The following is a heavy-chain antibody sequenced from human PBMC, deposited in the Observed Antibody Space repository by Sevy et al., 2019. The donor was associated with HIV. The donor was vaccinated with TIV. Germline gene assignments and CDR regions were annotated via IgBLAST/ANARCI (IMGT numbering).Heavy chain of an antibody. V-gene: IGHV3-23*01. CDR2: ISASGGST. CDR3: AKDTGQLEFDY. J-gene: IGHJ4*02. D-gene: IGHD6-6*01. Sequence: GGSLRLSCAASGFTFSSYGMSWVRQAPGKGLEWVASISASGGSTYYVDSVKGRFTISGDNSKNMLYLQMNNLRVEDTAIYYCAKDTGQLEFDYWGPGTLVTVSS. CDR1: GFTFSSYG.